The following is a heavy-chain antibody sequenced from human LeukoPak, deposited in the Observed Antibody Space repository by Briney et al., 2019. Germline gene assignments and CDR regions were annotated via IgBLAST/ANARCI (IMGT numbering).Heavy chain of an antibody. J-gene: IGHJ4*02. CDR1: GFSFSSYG. D-gene: IGHD3-16*01. Sequence: PGGSLRLSCATSGFSFSSYGIHWVRQAPGKGLDWVAVISYDDTTKVYADSVKGRFTISRDDSRNTVYLQMNSLRAEDTALYYCAKKSLIAGPHSPVHYWGQGTLVTVSS. V-gene: IGHV3-30*18. CDR3: AKKSLIAGPHSPVHY. CDR2: ISYDDTTK.